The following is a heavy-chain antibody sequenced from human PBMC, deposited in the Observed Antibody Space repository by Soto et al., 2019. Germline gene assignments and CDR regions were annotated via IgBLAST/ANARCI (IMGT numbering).Heavy chain of an antibody. Sequence: QVQLQESGPGLVKPSQTLSLTCTVSGGSISSGGYYWSWIRQHPGKGLEWIGYIYYSGRTYYNPSLKRRVTISIDTAKNQFCLKLSSVTAADTAVYYCARDRVYSSGWYWENCFDPWGQGTLVTVSS. CDR1: GGSISSGGYY. J-gene: IGHJ5*02. CDR3: ARDRVYSSGWYWENCFDP. V-gene: IGHV4-31*03. D-gene: IGHD6-19*01. CDR2: IYYSGRT.